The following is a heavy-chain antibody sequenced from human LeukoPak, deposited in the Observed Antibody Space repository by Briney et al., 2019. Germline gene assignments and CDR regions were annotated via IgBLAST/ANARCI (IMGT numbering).Heavy chain of an antibody. V-gene: IGHV1-2*02. CDR3: ARQGSEGAFDI. CDR2: INPNSGGT. J-gene: IGHJ3*02. CDR1: GGTFSSYA. D-gene: IGHD3-10*01. Sequence: ASVKVSCKASGGTFSSYAISRVRQAPGQGLEWMGWINPNSGGTNYAQKFQGRVTMTRDTSISTAYMELSRLRSDDTAVYYCARQGSEGAFDIWGQGTMVTVSS.